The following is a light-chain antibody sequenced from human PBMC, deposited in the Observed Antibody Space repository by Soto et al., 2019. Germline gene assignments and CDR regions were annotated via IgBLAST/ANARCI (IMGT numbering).Light chain of an antibody. CDR2: AAS. Sequence: DIQMTQSPSSLSASVGDRVAITCRASQDISHFLAWYQQKPGELPKLLIYAASSLRSGVPSRFSGSRSGTDFTLTISSLQPEDVATYYCQKYNSAPRTFGQGTKLEIK. V-gene: IGKV1-27*01. CDR1: QDISHF. J-gene: IGKJ2*01. CDR3: QKYNSAPRT.